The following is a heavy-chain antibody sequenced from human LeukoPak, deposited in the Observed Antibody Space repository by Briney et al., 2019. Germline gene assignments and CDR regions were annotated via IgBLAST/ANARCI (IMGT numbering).Heavy chain of an antibody. CDR1: GFTFSDFY. V-gene: IGHV3-11*04. CDR3: ATDHRNLDAFDI. J-gene: IGHJ3*02. Sequence: GGSLRLSCAASGFTFSDFYMSWIRQAPGKGLEWISYSSSNGNTINYADSVKGRFTISRDNANNSLYLQMNSLRAEDTAVYFCATDHRNLDAFDIWGQGTMVTVSS. CDR2: SSSNGNTI. D-gene: IGHD1-14*01.